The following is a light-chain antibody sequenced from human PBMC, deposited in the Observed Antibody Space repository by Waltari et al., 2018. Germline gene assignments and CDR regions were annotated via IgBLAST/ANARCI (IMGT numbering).Light chain of an antibody. CDR3: QQYYGYPPT. CDR1: QGISSY. J-gene: IGKJ1*01. V-gene: IGKV1-8*01. Sequence: AIRMTQSPSSLSASTGDRVTITCRASQGISSYLAWYQQKPGKAPKLLIYAASTLQSGVPSRFSGSGSRTDFTLAISCLQSEDFATFYCQQYYGYPPTFGQGTKVEIK. CDR2: AAS.